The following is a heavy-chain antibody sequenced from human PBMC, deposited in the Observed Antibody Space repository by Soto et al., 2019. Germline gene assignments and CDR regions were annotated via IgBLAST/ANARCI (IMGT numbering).Heavy chain of an antibody. CDR3: AREQPRKSYFDD. J-gene: IGHJ4*02. CDR1: GFTFSSYG. Sequence: PGGSLRLSCAASGFTFSSYGMHWVRQAPGKGLEWVAVIWYDGSNKYYADSVKGRFTISRDNSKNTLYLQMNSLRAEDTAVYYCAREQPRKSYFDDWGQGTLVTVSS. CDR2: IWYDGSNK. V-gene: IGHV3-33*01.